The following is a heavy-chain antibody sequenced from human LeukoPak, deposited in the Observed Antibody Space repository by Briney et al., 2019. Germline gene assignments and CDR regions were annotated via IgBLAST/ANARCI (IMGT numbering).Heavy chain of an antibody. CDR1: ACTFSDYW. D-gene: IGHD1-14*01. J-gene: IGHJ4*02. CDR3: AREGREMTGFDY. Sequence: GGSLTLSCEASACTFSDYWISWVRQTPGKGLDGVANIKQAGNEKHYVDSVKGRFTISRDNAKNSLYLQMNSLRVEDTAVYYCAREGREMTGFDYWGQGTLVTVSP. V-gene: IGHV3-7*01. CDR2: IKQAGNEK.